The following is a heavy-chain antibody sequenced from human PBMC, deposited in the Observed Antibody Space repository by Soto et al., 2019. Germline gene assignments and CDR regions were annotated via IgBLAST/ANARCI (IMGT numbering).Heavy chain of an antibody. CDR1: GDSVSSNSAA. J-gene: IGHJ6*02. D-gene: IGHD6-6*01. V-gene: IGHV6-1*01. Sequence: SQTLSLTCAISGDSVSSNSAAWNWIRQSPSRGLEWLGRTYYRSKWYNDYAVSVKSRITINPDTSKNQFSLQLNSVTPEDTAVYYCARDQYSRSSGAYYYGMDVWGQGTTVTVSS. CDR3: ARDQYSRSSGAYYYGMDV. CDR2: TYYRSKWYN.